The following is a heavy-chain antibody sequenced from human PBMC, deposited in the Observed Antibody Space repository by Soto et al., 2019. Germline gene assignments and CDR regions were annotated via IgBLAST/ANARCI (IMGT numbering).Heavy chain of an antibody. CDR2: ISGSGGST. Sequence: PGGSLRLSCAASGFTFSSYAMSWVRQAPGKGLEWVSAISGSGGSTYYADSVKGRFTISRDNSKNTLYLQMNSLRAEDTAVYYCAKDTEDSGVVIVPYYYYYGMDVWGQGTTVTVSS. V-gene: IGHV3-23*01. D-gene: IGHD3-3*01. CDR1: GFTFSSYA. J-gene: IGHJ6*02. CDR3: AKDTEDSGVVIVPYYYYYGMDV.